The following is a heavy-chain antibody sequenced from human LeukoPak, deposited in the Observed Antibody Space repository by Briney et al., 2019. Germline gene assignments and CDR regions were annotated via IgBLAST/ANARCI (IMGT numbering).Heavy chain of an antibody. V-gene: IGHV3-74*01. D-gene: IGHD4-17*01. Sequence: GGSLRLSCAASGFNFVNTWMHWVRQAPGKGLVWVARIKNDGSGIIYADSVEGRFTISRDNAKKSLYLQMNSLRAEDTAVYYCARDEYIHGDLTNFDSWGQGTLVIVSS. CDR2: IKNDGSGI. CDR3: ARDEYIHGDLTNFDS. CDR1: GFNFVNTW. J-gene: IGHJ4*02.